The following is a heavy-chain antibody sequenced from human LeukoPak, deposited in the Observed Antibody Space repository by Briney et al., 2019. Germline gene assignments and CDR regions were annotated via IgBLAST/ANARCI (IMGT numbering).Heavy chain of an antibody. Sequence: SVKVSCKASGGTFISYAISWVRQAPGQGLEWMGGIIPIFGTANYAQKFQGRVTITADESTRTAYMELSSMRSEDTAVYYCATQNSGSYNFEIDYWGQGTLVTVSS. D-gene: IGHD1-26*01. CDR3: ATQNSGSYNFEIDY. CDR2: IIPIFGTA. CDR1: GGTFISYA. J-gene: IGHJ4*02. V-gene: IGHV1-69*13.